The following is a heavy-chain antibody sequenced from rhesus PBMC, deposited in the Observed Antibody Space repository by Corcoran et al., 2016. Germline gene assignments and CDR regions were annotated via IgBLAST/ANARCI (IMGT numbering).Heavy chain of an antibody. V-gene: IGHV3-103*01. CDR2: INTGGST. Sequence: ELQLVESGVGLAKPGVSLRLSCAAYVFAFSSYAMHWVRQAPGKGLDWVSAINTGGSTYYADAVKGRFTISRDNSKNTVSLQMNSLRAEDTAVYYCAKDRAMHYFDFWGQGVLVTVSS. CDR1: VFAFSSYA. J-gene: IGHJ4*01. CDR3: AKDRAMHYFDF.